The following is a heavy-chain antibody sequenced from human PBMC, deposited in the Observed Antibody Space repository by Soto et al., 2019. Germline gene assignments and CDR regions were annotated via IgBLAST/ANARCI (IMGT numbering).Heavy chain of an antibody. V-gene: IGHV4-59*01. CDR3: ARDWYSSGWYGSYYYGMDV. CDR2: IYYSGST. CDR1: GGSISSYY. D-gene: IGHD6-19*01. J-gene: IGHJ6*02. Sequence: PSETLSLTCTVSGGSISSYYWSWIRQPPGKGLEWIGYIYYSGSTNYNPSLKSRVTISVDTSKNQFSLKLSSVTAADTAVYYCARDWYSSGWYGSYYYGMDVWGQGTTVTVSS.